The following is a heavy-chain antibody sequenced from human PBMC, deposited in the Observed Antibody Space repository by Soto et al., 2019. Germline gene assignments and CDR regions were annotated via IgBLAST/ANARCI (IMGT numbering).Heavy chain of an antibody. D-gene: IGHD5-12*01. CDR3: ARARGYSGYDDY. CDR1: GGSFSGYY. CDR2: INHSGST. V-gene: IGHV4-34*01. Sequence: SETLSLTCAVYGGSFSGYYWSWIRQPPGKGLEWIGEINHSGSTNYNPSLKSRVTISVDTSKNQFSLKLGSVTAADTAVYYCARARGYSGYDDYWGQGTLVTVSS. J-gene: IGHJ4*02.